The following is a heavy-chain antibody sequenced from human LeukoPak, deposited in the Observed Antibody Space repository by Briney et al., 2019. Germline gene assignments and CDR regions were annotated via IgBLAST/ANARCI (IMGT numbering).Heavy chain of an antibody. D-gene: IGHD3-3*01. V-gene: IGHV4-61*02. CDR3: ARGDFWSGYYTRGLDY. CDR2: IYTSGSS. J-gene: IGHJ4*02. Sequence: SEALSLTCIVSNYSISSGYYWSWIRQPAGKGLEWIGRIYTSGSSNYNPSLKSRVTISVDTSKNQFSLKLSSVTAADTAAYYCARGDFWSGYYTRGLDYWGQGTLVTVSS. CDR1: NYSISSGYY.